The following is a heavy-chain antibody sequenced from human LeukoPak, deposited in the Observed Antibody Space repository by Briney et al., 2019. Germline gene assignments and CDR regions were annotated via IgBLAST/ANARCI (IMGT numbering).Heavy chain of an antibody. Sequence: GGSLSLSCVACGYTFDVYPVHWVRDARGGGVEGGLCINWNSGNIDYAESVKGRFTISRDNAKNSLYLQMNSLRPEDTALYYCVKAVAGTVSFDYWGQGTLVTVSS. V-gene: IGHV3-9*01. CDR3: VKAVAGTVSFDY. J-gene: IGHJ4*02. CDR2: INWNSGNI. CDR1: GYTFDVYP. D-gene: IGHD6-19*01.